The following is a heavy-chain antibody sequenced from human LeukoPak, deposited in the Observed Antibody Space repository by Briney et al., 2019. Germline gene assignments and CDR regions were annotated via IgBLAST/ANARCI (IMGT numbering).Heavy chain of an antibody. CDR1: GGSISSSSYY. CDR2: IYYSGST. V-gene: IGHV4-39*01. D-gene: IGHD2-21*01. CDR3: ATQGTIPSSIDP. Sequence: SETLSLTCTVSGGSISSSSYYWGWIRQPPGKGLEWIGSIYYSGSTYYNPSLKSRVTISVDTSKNQFSLKLSSVTAADTAVYYCATQGTIPSSIDPWGQGTLVTVFS. J-gene: IGHJ5*02.